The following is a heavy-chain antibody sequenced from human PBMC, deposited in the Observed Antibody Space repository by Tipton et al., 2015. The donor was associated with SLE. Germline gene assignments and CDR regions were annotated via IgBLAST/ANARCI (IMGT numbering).Heavy chain of an antibody. CDR3: ARERGGIRDPNLDY. J-gene: IGHJ4*02. Sequence: SLRLSCAASGFTFSNYNMNWVRQAPGKGLEWVSYISTSGSTIYYAASVKGRFTISRDNAKNSLYLQMNSLRAEDTAVYYCARERGGIRDPNLDYWGQGTLVTVSS. CDR2: ISTSGSTI. D-gene: IGHD2-15*01. V-gene: IGHV3-48*01. CDR1: GFTFSNYN.